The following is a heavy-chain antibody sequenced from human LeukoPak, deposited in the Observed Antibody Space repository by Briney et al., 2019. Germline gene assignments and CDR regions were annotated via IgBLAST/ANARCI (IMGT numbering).Heavy chain of an antibody. D-gene: IGHD3-22*01. CDR3: ARAPSEIGGYYPEYFRH. CDR1: GFSFSSYW. J-gene: IGHJ1*01. CDR2: IKSDGKT. V-gene: IGHV3-74*01. Sequence: GGSLRLSCAASGFSFSSYWMHWVRQAPGKGLVWVSRIKSDGKTNYADSVKGRFTISRDNAKNTVSLQMNSLRVEDTGVYYCARAPSEIGGYYPEYFRHWGQGTLVTVSS.